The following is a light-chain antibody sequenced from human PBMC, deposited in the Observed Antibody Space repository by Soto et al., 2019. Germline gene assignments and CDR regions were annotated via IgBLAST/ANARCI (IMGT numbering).Light chain of an antibody. V-gene: IGLV1-40*01. CDR2: GNT. J-gene: IGLJ2*01. CDR3: QSDDSSLGGVV. Sequence: QSVLTQPPSASGAPGQRVTISCTESSSNIGAGYEVHWHQQLAGTAPKLLIYGNTNRPSGVPDRSSCYKSGTSASLVIAGRSDEDAADYCCQSDDSSLGGVVFGGGTKLTGL. CDR1: SSNIGAGYE.